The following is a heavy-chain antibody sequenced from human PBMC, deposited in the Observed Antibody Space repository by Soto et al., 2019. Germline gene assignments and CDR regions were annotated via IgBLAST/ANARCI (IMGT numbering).Heavy chain of an antibody. Sequence: QVQLVHSGAEVKKPGSSVKVSCKASGGTFSSYTISWVRQAPGHGLEWMGRIIPFLGIANYAQKFQGRVTITADKSTRTAYIELSSVRSEDTAVYYCARGGCSGGSCYSVAFDIWGKGTIVTVSS. CDR3: ARGGCSGGSCYSVAFDI. D-gene: IGHD2-15*01. J-gene: IGHJ3*02. CDR1: GGTFSSYT. CDR2: IIPFLGIA. V-gene: IGHV1-69*02.